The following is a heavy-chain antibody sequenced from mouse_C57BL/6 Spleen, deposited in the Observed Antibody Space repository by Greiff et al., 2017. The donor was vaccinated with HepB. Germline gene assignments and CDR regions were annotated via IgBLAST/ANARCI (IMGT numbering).Heavy chain of an antibody. CDR2: IDPSDSYT. Sequence: QVQLQQPGAELVMPGASVKLSCKASGYTFTSYWMHWVKQRPGQGLEWIGEIDPSDSYTNYNQKFKGKSTLTVDKSSSTAYMQLSSLTSEDSAVYYCARTTYYDGSSYWYFDVWGTGTTVTVSS. D-gene: IGHD1-1*01. CDR1: GYTFTSYW. V-gene: IGHV1-69*01. J-gene: IGHJ1*03. CDR3: ARTTYYDGSSYWYFDV.